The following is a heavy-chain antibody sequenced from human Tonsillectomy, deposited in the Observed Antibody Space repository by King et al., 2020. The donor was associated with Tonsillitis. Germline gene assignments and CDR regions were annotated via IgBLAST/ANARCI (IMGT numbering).Heavy chain of an antibody. D-gene: IGHD2-15*01. J-gene: IGHJ3*02. CDR1: GDSLTELS. CDR3: VTESDMEAFDT. Sequence: VQLVQSGAEVKKPGASVKVSCKVSGDSLTELSVHWVRQATGKGLEWMGGFNPEDGGKIFAQIFEGRVTLTEDTSTDTAYMELTSLTSEDTAVYFCVTESDMEAFDTWGQGTMVTVSS. V-gene: IGHV1-24*01. CDR2: FNPEDGGK.